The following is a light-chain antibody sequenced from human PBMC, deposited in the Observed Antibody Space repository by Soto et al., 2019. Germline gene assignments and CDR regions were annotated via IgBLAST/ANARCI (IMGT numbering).Light chain of an antibody. CDR3: SSFASSSTPVI. V-gene: IGLV2-14*01. J-gene: IGLJ2*01. CDR2: DVT. Sequence: QSALTQPASVSGSPGQSIIISCTGTSSDVGGYNYVSWYQQHPGKAPRLLIYDVTYRPSGVSNRFSGSKSGNTASLTISGLQAEDEADYYCSSFASSSTPVIFGGGTKLTVL. CDR1: SSDVGGYNY.